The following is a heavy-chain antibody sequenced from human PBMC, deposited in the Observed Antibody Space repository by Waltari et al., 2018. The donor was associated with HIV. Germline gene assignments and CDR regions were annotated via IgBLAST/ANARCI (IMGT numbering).Heavy chain of an antibody. J-gene: IGHJ4*02. CDR1: GWSFIGYY. V-gene: IGHV4-34*01. CDR2: INHSGST. D-gene: IGHD4-17*01. CDR3: ARGLAPKMTTGGDY. Sequence: QVQLQQWGAGLLKPSETLSLTCAVYGWSFIGYYWSWIRLPPGKGLEWIGEINHSGSTNYNPSLKSRVTISVDTSKNQFSLKLSSVTAADTAVYYCARGLAPKMTTGGDYWGQGTLVTVSS.